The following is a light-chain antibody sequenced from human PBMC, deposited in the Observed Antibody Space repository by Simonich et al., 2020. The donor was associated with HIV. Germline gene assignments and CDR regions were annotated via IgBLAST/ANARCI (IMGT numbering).Light chain of an antibody. Sequence: DIQMTQSPSSVSASVGDRVTVTCRASQSISSWLAWYQQKPGKAPKLLIYASTSLQSWVPSKFSGSGSGTEFTLTISSLHPDDFATYYCQQYNTYLRTFGQGTKVEIK. CDR2: AST. V-gene: IGKV1-5*01. J-gene: IGKJ1*01. CDR3: QQYNTYLRT. CDR1: QSISSW.